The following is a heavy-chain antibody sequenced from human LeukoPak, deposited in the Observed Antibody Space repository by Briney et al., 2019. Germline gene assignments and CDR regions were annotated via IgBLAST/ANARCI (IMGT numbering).Heavy chain of an antibody. Sequence: GGSLRLSCTASGFTFGDYAMSWVRQAPGKGLEWVGFIRSKAYGGTTEYAASVKGRFTISRDDSQSIAYLQMNSLKTEDTAVYYCTRDGRGSGYDAFDIWGQGTMVTVSS. J-gene: IGHJ3*02. CDR1: GFTFGDYA. V-gene: IGHV3-49*04. CDR2: IRSKAYGGTT. D-gene: IGHD3-22*01. CDR3: TRDGRGSGYDAFDI.